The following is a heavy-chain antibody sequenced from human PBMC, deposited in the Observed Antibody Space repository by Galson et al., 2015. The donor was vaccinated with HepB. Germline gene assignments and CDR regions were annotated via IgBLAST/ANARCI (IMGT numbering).Heavy chain of an antibody. J-gene: IGHJ4*02. V-gene: IGHV3-73*01. Sequence: SLRLSCAASGFTFSGSAIHWVRQASGRGPEWIGHISSKATNYAALYVPSLKGRITISRDDSTNMAYLRMRSLKNDDTAVYYCVRSGDFSGYSSRWGQGTLVTVSS. CDR2: ISSKATNYAA. CDR1: GFTFSGSA. CDR3: VRSGDFSGYSSR. D-gene: IGHD6-13*01.